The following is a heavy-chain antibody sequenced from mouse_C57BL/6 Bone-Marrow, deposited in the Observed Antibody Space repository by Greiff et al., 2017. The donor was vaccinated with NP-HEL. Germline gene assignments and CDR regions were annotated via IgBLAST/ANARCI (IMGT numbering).Heavy chain of an antibody. CDR3: ATIYDGYSWFAY. V-gene: IGHV1-64*01. CDR2: IHPNSGST. D-gene: IGHD2-3*01. CDR1: GYTFTSYW. Sequence: QVQLKQPGAELVKPGASVKLSCKASGYTFTSYWMHWVKQRPGQGLEWIGMIHPNSGSTNYNEKFKSKATLTVDKSSSTAYMQLSSLTSEDSAVYYCATIYDGYSWFAYWGQGTLVTVSA. J-gene: IGHJ3*01.